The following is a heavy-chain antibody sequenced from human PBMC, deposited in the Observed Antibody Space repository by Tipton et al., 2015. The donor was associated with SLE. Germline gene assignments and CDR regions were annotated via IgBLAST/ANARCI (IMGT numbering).Heavy chain of an antibody. CDR2: INTDGSGT. CDR3: AKVGSGWYGVDY. J-gene: IGHJ4*02. D-gene: IGHD6-19*01. Sequence: SLRLSCAASGFTFNNYWMHWVRQVPGKGLVWVSRINTDGSGTTYADSVKGRFTISRDNAKTTLYLQMNNLRDEDTAAYHCAKVGSGWYGVDYWGQRIMVTVSS. V-gene: IGHV3-74*01. CDR1: GFTFNNYW.